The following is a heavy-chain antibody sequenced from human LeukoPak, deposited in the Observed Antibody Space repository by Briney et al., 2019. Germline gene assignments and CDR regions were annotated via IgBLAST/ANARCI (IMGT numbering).Heavy chain of an antibody. CDR2: IYTSGST. D-gene: IGHD3-10*01. V-gene: IGHV4-4*07. CDR1: GGSISSYY. Sequence: SETLSLTCTVSGGSISSYYWSWIRQPAGKGLEWIGRIYTSGSTNYNPSLKSRVTISVDTSKNQFSLKLSSVTAADTAVYYCAIQVYYGSGRGFDPWGQGTLVTVSS. J-gene: IGHJ5*02. CDR3: AIQVYYGSGRGFDP.